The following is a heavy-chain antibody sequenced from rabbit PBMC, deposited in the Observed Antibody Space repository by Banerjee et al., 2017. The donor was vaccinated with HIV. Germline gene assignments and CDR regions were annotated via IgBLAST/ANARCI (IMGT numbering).Heavy chain of an antibody. Sequence: QSLEESGGDLVKPGASLTLTCTASGFSFSSSYWICWVRQAPGKGLEWIACINAGTSGSTDYASWAKGRFTISKTSSTTVTLQMTSLTAADTATYFCARDRAGDNGDHWGYYFDLWGQGTLVTVS. J-gene: IGHJ4*01. CDR1: GFSFSSSYW. D-gene: IGHD2-1*01. CDR2: INAGTSGST. CDR3: ARDRAGDNGDHWGYYFDL. V-gene: IGHV1S40*01.